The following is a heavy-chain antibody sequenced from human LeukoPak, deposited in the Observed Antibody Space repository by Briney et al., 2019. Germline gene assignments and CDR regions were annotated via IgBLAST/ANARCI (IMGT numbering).Heavy chain of an antibody. CDR3: ATDRKVGTWDPRFNY. CDR1: GFTINDYW. D-gene: IGHD4-23*01. V-gene: IGHV3-7*01. Sequence: GGSLRLSCSASGFTINDYWMIWVRQAPGKGLEWVANIRQDDSEKNYVDSVKGRFTISRDNAKFSLYLQMNSLRAEDTAVYYCATDRKVGTWDPRFNYWGQGTLVTVSS. CDR2: IRQDDSEK. J-gene: IGHJ4*02.